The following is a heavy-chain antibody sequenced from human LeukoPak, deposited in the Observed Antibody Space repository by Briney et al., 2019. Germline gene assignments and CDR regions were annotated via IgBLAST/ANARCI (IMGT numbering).Heavy chain of an antibody. Sequence: GGSLRLSCAASGFTFSSYAMHWVRQAPGKGLEWVAVISYDGSNKYYADSVKGRFTISRDNSKNTLYLQMNSLRAEDTAVYYCAKDLVYGSANTGGFSDYWGQGTLVTVSS. CDR3: AKDLVYGSANTGGFSDY. D-gene: IGHD3-10*01. V-gene: IGHV3-30*18. CDR2: ISYDGSNK. CDR1: GFTFSSYA. J-gene: IGHJ4*02.